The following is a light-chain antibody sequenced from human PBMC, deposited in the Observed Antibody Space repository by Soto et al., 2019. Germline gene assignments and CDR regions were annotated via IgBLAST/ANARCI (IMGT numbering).Light chain of an antibody. CDR2: YDS. CDR1: NIGSKG. Sequence: SYELTQPPLVSVAPGKTARITCGENNIGSKGVHWYQQKPGQAPVLVIYYDSDRPSGIPERFSGSNSGNTATLTISRVEAGDEADYYCQVWDSSTHHVVFGGGTKLTVL. CDR3: QVWDSSTHHVV. V-gene: IGLV3-21*04. J-gene: IGLJ2*01.